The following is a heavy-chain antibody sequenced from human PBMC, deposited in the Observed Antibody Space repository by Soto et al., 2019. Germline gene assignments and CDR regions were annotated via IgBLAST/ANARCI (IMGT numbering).Heavy chain of an antibody. J-gene: IGHJ6*02. CDR1: GFTFSSYG. D-gene: IGHD4-17*01. CDR2: IWYDGSNK. V-gene: IGHV3-33*01. Sequence: GGSLRLSCAASGFTFSSYGMHWVRQAPGKGLEWVAVIWYDGSNKYYADSVKGRFTISRDNAKNTVYLQMNSLRAEDTAVYYCTRYGGSLSGMDVWGQGTTVTVSS. CDR3: TRYGGSLSGMDV.